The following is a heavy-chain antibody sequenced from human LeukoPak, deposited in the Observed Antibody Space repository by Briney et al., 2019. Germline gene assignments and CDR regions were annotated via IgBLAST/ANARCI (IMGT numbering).Heavy chain of an antibody. D-gene: IGHD6-19*01. J-gene: IGHJ4*02. CDR2: IYYSGST. V-gene: IGHV4-39*01. CDR1: GGSISSSSYY. Sequence: SETLSLTCTVSGGSISSSSYYWGRMRQPPGKWLEGIGSIYYSGSTYYNPSLKRRVTISVDTSKTQFSLKLSSVPAADTAVYYCARRRSVATDYWGQGTLVTVSS. CDR3: ARRRSVATDY.